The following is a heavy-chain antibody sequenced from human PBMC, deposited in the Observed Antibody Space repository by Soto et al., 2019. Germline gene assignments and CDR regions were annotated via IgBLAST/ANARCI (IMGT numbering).Heavy chain of an antibody. CDR1: RGSISSYY. V-gene: IGHV4-59*08. D-gene: IGHD3-22*01. J-gene: IGHJ4*02. Sequence: QVQLQESGPGLVKPSETLSLTCTVSRGSISSYYWNWIRQPPGKGLEWLGYIYYSGTTYYNPSLKSRLTISIDSSKKQFSLRLTSVTAVDTAVYYCATYDSSGLAFWGQGTLVTVSS. CDR2: IYYSGTT. CDR3: ATYDSSGLAF.